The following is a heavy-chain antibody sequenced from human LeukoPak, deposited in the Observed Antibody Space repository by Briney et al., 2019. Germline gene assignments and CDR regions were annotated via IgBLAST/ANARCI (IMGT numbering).Heavy chain of an antibody. D-gene: IGHD5-24*01. Sequence: GGSLTLSCEASGFTFSGNWMSWVRQAPGKGLEWVASINPDGGQKLYVDSVKGRFTISRDNTKSSLYLQMNSLGAEDTAMYYRAKLLGTATTYNSWGQGTRVTVSS. CDR3: AKLLGTATTYNS. J-gene: IGHJ4*02. CDR1: GFTFSGNW. CDR2: INPDGGQK. V-gene: IGHV3-7*01.